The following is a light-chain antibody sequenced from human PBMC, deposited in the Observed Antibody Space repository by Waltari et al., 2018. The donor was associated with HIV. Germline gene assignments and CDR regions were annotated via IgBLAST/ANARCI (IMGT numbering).Light chain of an antibody. CDR2: EVT. CDR3: CSYAGTSILV. J-gene: IGLJ3*02. V-gene: IGLV2-23*02. CDR1: SSDVGSYNL. Sequence: SALTQPASVSGSPGPSLTISCPGTSSDVGSYNLVSWYQQHPGKAPKLMIYEVTKRPSGVSNRFSGSKSGNTASLTISGLQAEDEGDYHCCSYAGTSILVFGGGTKLTVL.